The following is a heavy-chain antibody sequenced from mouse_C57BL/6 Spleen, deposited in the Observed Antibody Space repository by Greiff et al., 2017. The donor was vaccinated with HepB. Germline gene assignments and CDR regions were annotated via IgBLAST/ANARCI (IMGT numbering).Heavy chain of an antibody. CDR3: ASGGGYDGYWYFDV. CDR2: IHPNSGST. J-gene: IGHJ1*03. V-gene: IGHV1-64*01. D-gene: IGHD2-2*01. Sequence: QVQLQQPGAELVKPGASVKLSCKASGYTFTSYWMHWVKQRPGQGLEWIGMIHPNSGSTNYNEKFKSKATLTVDKSSSTAYMQLSSLTSEDSAVYYCASGGGYDGYWYFDVWGTGTTVTVSS. CDR1: GYTFTSYW.